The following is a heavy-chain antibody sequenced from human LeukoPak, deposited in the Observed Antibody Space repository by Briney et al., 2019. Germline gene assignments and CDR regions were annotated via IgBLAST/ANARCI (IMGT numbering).Heavy chain of an antibody. V-gene: IGHV4-31*03. CDR2: IYYSGST. CDR1: GGSISSGGYY. J-gene: IGHJ4*02. D-gene: IGHD3-16*01. Sequence: SETLSPTCTVSGGSISSGGYYWSWIRQHPGKGLEWIGYIYYSGSTYYNPSLKSRVTISVDTSKNQFSLKLSSVTAADTAVYYCATWWGGSPTSDYWGQGTLVTVSS. CDR3: ATWWGGSPTSDY.